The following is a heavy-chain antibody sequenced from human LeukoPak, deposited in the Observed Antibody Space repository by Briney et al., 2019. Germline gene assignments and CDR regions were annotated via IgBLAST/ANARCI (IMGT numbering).Heavy chain of an antibody. Sequence: PSETLSLTCTVSGGSISSYYWSWIRQPPGKGLEWIGYIYYSGSTYYNPSLKSRVTISVDTSKNQFSLKLSSVTAADTAVYYCARLDFGYSYGSSLDYWGQGTLVTVSS. CDR1: GGSISSYY. D-gene: IGHD5-18*01. J-gene: IGHJ4*02. CDR2: IYYSGST. V-gene: IGHV4-59*08. CDR3: ARLDFGYSYGSSLDY.